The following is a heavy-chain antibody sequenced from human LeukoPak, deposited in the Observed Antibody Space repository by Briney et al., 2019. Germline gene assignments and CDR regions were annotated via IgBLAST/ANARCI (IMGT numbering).Heavy chain of an antibody. D-gene: IGHD2/OR15-2a*01. Sequence: GGSLRLSCAASGFTLGPYAMHWVRQRPGKGLEWVAHINADGGRTFYADSVEGRFTISRDNSKDSLYLQMHSLTTDDTALYYCGTWAFYHSLHVWGQGTTVPVSS. CDR3: GTWAFYHSLHV. CDR2: INADGGRT. CDR1: GFTLGPYA. V-gene: IGHV3-43*02. J-gene: IGHJ6*02.